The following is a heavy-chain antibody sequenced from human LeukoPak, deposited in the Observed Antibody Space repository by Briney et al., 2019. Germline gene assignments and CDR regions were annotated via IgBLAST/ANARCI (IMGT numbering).Heavy chain of an antibody. J-gene: IGHJ4*02. D-gene: IGHD5-24*01. CDR1: GYTLTELS. V-gene: IGHV1-24*01. CDR3: ATADLGNGYCFDY. CDR2: FDPEDGET. Sequence: GASVKVSCKVSGYTLTELSMHWVRQAPGKGREWMGGFDPEDGETIYAQKFQGRVTMTEDTSTDTAYMELSSLRSEDTAVYYCATADLGNGYCFDYWGQGTLVTVSS.